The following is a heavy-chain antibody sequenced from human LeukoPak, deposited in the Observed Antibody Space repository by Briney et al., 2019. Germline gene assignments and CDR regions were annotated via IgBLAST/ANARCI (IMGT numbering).Heavy chain of an antibody. D-gene: IGHD4-23*01. CDR1: GFTFSSYG. J-gene: IGHJ4*02. V-gene: IGHV3-30*02. CDR3: AIYVGGGNSGGFDF. Sequence: GGSLRLSCAASGFTFSSYGMNWVRPAPGKGVAWVAFISHDGSNKYYGDSVKGRFTISRDNSKNTLYLQMNSLSGEDTAGYYCAIYVGGGNSGGFDFWGQGTLVIVSS. CDR2: ISHDGSNK.